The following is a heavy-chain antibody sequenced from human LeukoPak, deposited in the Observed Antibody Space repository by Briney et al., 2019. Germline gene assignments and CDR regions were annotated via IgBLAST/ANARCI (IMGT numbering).Heavy chain of an antibody. Sequence: SETLSLTCTVSGGSISSGDYYWSWIRQPPGKGLEWIGYIYYSGSTYYNPSLKSRVTISVDTSKNQFSLKLSSVTAADTAVYYCARGSYEQWLGHEWFDPWGQGTLVTASS. CDR1: GGSISSGDYY. D-gene: IGHD6-19*01. CDR3: ARGSYEQWLGHEWFDP. CDR2: IYYSGST. J-gene: IGHJ5*02. V-gene: IGHV4-30-4*01.